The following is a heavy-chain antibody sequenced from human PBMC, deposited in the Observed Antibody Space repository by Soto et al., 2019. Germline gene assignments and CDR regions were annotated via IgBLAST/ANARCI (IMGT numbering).Heavy chain of an antibody. V-gene: IGHV4-39*01. CDR2: IYYSGST. CDR3: ARRVTMVRGVTYYYYCGMDV. Sequence: SETLSLTCTVSGGSISSSSYYWGCIRQPPGKGLEWIGSIYYSGSTYYNPSLKSRVTISVDTSKNQFSLKLSSVTAADTAVYYCARRVTMVRGVTYYYYCGMDVCGKGNTITVS. D-gene: IGHD3-10*01. J-gene: IGHJ6*04. CDR1: GGSISSSSYY.